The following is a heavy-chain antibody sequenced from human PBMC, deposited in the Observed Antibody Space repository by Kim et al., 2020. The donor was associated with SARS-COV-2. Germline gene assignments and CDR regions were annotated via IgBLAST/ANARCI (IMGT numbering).Heavy chain of an antibody. CDR2: INWNSGSI. J-gene: IGHJ4*01. D-gene: IGHD6-19*01. CDR1: GFTFDDYA. V-gene: IGHV3-9*01. Sequence: GGSLRLSCAAFGFTFDDYAMHWVRQTPGKGREWVSGINWNSGSIGYADSVKGRFTISRDNAKNSLYLQMNSLRAEDTALYYCAKGRVVAGTLTPFDYWV. CDR3: AKGRVVAGTLTPFDY.